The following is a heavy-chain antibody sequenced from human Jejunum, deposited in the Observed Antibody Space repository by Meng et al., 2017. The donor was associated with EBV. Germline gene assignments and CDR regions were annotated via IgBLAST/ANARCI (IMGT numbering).Heavy chain of an antibody. D-gene: IGHD2-8*02. CDR1: GGSFFGYY. Sequence: VQQERGGAGLLWPRETCSCTCAVNGGSFFGYYWSWFRQPPGRGLEYIGEVHFSGITNYTPSLKSRVTMSVDASKNQFSLRLTSVTAADTAVYYCARRTGDYVVGYWGQGTLVTVSS. CDR3: ARRTGDYVVGY. J-gene: IGHJ4*02. V-gene: IGHV4-34*02. CDR2: VHFSGIT.